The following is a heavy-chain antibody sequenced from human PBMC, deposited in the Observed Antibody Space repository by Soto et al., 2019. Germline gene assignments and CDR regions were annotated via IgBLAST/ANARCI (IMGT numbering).Heavy chain of an antibody. CDR3: ALWENYYYGMDV. V-gene: IGHV4-4*02. J-gene: IGHJ6*02. D-gene: IGHD1-26*01. CDR1: GGSISSSNW. CDR2: IYHSGST. Sequence: PSETLSLTCAVSGGSISSSNWWSWVRQPPGKGLEWIGEIYHSGSTNYNPSLKSRVTISVDTSKNQFSLKLSSVTAADTAVYYCALWENYYYGMDVWGQGTTVTVSS.